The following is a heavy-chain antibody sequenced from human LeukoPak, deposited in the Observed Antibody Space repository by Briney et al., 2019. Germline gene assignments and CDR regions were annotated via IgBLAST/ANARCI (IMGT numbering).Heavy chain of an antibody. Sequence: SESLSLTCTASGGSVSSDSYFWSWIRQPPGRGLEWIGYIYYSGSTNYNPSLKSRVTISVDTSKNQFSLKLSSVTAADTAVYYCARDPGARRGYYFDYWGQGTLFTVSS. CDR3: ARDPGARRGYYFDY. D-gene: IGHD7-27*01. CDR1: GGSVSSDSYF. V-gene: IGHV4-61*01. J-gene: IGHJ4*02. CDR2: IYYSGST.